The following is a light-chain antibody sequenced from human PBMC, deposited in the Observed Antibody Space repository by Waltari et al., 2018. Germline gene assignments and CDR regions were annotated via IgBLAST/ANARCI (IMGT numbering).Light chain of an antibody. Sequence: EIVMTQSPATLSVSPGETATLSCRASESVSSNVGWYQKKPGQAPRLLIHDASTRATSIPAKFRGSGSGTEFTLTISSLQSEDFAVYYCQQYNRWPPITFGHGTRLEIK. V-gene: IGKV3-15*01. CDR1: ESVSSN. CDR3: QQYNRWPPIT. CDR2: DAS. J-gene: IGKJ5*01.